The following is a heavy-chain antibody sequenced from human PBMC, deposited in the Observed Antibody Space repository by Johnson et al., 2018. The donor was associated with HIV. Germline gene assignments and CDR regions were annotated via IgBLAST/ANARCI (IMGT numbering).Heavy chain of an antibody. CDR3: ARGKKQWLDEDAFDI. D-gene: IGHD6-19*01. Sequence: VQLVESGGGLVQPGGSLRLSCAASGFTFSSFWMTWVRQAPGKGLEWVANIKQDGSSTSYADSVKGRFTISRDNAKNTLYLQMNSRRAEDTAVYYCARGKKQWLDEDAFDIWGQGTMVTVSS. CDR2: IKQDGSST. CDR1: GFTFSSFW. J-gene: IGHJ3*02. V-gene: IGHV3-74*01.